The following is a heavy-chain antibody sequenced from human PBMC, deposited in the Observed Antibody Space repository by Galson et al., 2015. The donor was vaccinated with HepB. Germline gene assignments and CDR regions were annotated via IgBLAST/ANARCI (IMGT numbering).Heavy chain of an antibody. Sequence: SETLSLTCTVSGGSISSSSYYWGWIRQPPGKGLEWIGSIYYSGSTYYNPSLKSRVTISVDTSKNQFSLKLSSVTAADTAVYYCARDPLDSSGYSASYYFDYWGQGTLVTVSS. CDR1: GGSISSSSYY. V-gene: IGHV4-39*07. J-gene: IGHJ4*02. D-gene: IGHD3-22*01. CDR2: IYYSGST. CDR3: ARDPLDSSGYSASYYFDY.